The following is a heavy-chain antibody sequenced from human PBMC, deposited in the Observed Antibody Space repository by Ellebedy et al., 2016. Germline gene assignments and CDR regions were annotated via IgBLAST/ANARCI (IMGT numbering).Heavy chain of an antibody. CDR1: GGTFSSYA. V-gene: IGHV1-69*10. CDR2: IIPILGIA. D-gene: IGHD3-9*01. Sequence: ASVKVSCKASGGTFSSYAISWVRQAPGQGLEWMGGIIPILGIANYAQKFQGRVSITADKSTSTAYMELSSLRSEDTAVYYCARDLLRYSYEAPFDPWGQGTLVTVSS. J-gene: IGHJ5*02. CDR3: ARDLLRYSYEAPFDP.